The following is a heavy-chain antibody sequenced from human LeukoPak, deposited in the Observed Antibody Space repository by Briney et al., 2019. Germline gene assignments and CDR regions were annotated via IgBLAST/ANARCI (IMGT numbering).Heavy chain of an antibody. CDR1: GYNFASYG. J-gene: IGHJ5*02. CDR3: ARSYYDFWSGYYWFDP. V-gene: IGHV1-2*02. Sequence: ASVKVSCKASGYNFASYGISWVRQAPGQGLEWMGWINPNSGGTNYAQKFQGRVTMTRDTSISTAYMELSRLRSDDTAVYYCARSYYDFWSGYYWFDPWGQGTLVTVSS. D-gene: IGHD3-3*01. CDR2: INPNSGGT.